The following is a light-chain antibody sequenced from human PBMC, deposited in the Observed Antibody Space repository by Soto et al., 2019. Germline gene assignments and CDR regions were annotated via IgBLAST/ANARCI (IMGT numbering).Light chain of an antibody. J-gene: IGLJ1*01. CDR2: EVS. CDR1: SSDVGRYNY. Sequence: QSALTQPPSASGSPGQSVTISCTGTSSDVGRYNYVSWYQQHPGKAPKRMIYEVSKRPSGVPDRFSGSKSGNTASLTVSGLQAEDEADYYCSSYAGSNNDVFGAGTKVTVL. CDR3: SSYAGSNNDV. V-gene: IGLV2-8*01.